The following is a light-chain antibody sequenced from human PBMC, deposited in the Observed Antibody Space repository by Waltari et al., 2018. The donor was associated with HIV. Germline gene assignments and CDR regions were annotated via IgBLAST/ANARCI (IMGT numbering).Light chain of an antibody. CDR2: AVS. J-gene: IGKJ4*01. Sequence: IQLTQSPSFLSASVGDRVRITCRATQGVGSYLAWYQKKPGKAPNLLIYAVSVLQSVVPSRFSGSGSGTEFTLTISGLQPEDLATYYCQQLKTYPVTFGGGTKVDSK. V-gene: IGKV1-9*01. CDR3: QQLKTYPVT. CDR1: QGVGSY.